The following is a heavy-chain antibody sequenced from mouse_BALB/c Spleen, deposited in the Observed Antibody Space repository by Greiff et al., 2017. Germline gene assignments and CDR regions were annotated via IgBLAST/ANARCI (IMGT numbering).Heavy chain of an antibody. CDR3: ARHYYYGSSYYAMDY. CDR1: GFSLTSYG. Sequence: QVHLQQSGPDLVAPSQSLSITCTVSGFSLTSYGVHWVRQPPGKGLEWLVVIWSDGSTTYNSALKSRLSISKDNSKSQVFLKMNSLQTDDTAMYYCARHYYYGSSYYAMDYWGQGTSVTVSS. V-gene: IGHV2-6-2*01. D-gene: IGHD1-1*01. CDR2: IWSDGST. J-gene: IGHJ4*01.